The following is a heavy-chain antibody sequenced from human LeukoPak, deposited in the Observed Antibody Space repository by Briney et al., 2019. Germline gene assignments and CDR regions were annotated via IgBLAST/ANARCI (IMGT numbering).Heavy chain of an antibody. D-gene: IGHD6-19*01. CDR1: GFTFSSYA. V-gene: IGHV3-23*01. CDR3: ATYSSGWYRYFQH. Sequence: GGSLRLSCAASGFTFSSYAMSWVRQGPGKGLEWVSAISGSGGSTYYADSVKGRFTISRDNSKNTLYLQMNSLRAEDTAVYYCATYSSGWYRYFQHWGQGTLVTVSS. J-gene: IGHJ1*01. CDR2: ISGSGGST.